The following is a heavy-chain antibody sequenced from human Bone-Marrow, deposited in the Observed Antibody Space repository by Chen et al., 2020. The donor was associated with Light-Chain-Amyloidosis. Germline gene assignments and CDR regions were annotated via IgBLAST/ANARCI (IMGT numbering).Heavy chain of an antibody. D-gene: IGHD2-2*01. CDR2: IKSDGSAT. J-gene: IGHJ4*02. Sequence: EVQLAESGGGLVKPGGSLRLSCAASGFTFNDYWMHWVRQVPGKGLVWVARIKSDGSATNYADSVKGRFTVSRDNAKNTLYLQMKSLRAEDTAVYYCTRGDCTSTSCFLDFWGQGTLVTVSS. CDR3: TRGDCTSTSCFLDF. V-gene: IGHV3-74*02. CDR1: GFTFNDYW.